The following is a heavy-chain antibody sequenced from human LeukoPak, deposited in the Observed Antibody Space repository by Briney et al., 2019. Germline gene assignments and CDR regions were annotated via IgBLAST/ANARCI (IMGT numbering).Heavy chain of an antibody. J-gene: IGHJ6*03. CDR3: AREHCSGGSCYSIYYYYYMDV. V-gene: IGHV4-39*07. Sequence: SETLSLTCSVSGASISSGSNYWGWLRQPPGKTLEWLGSIYSSGSTYYNPSLKSRVIIIIDTPKNHFSLTLSSVTAADTAVYYCAREHCSGGSCYSIYYYYYMDVWGKGTTVTVSS. CDR1: GASISSGSNY. CDR2: IYSSGST. D-gene: IGHD2-15*01.